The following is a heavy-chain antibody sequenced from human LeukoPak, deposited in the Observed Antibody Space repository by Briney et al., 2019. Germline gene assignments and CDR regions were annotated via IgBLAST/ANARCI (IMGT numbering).Heavy chain of an antibody. Sequence: GGSLRLSCAASGFTFSSYSMNWVRQAPGRGLEWVSYISSSSSTIYYADSVKGRFTISRDNAKNSLYLQMNRLRDEDTAVYYCARDRLGIAAADAIDYWGQGTLVTVSS. CDR3: ARDRLGIAAADAIDY. D-gene: IGHD6-13*01. CDR1: GFTFSSYS. CDR2: ISSSSSTI. J-gene: IGHJ4*02. V-gene: IGHV3-48*02.